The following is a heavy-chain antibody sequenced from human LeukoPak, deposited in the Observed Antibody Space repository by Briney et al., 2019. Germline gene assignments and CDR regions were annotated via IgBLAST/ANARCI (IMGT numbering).Heavy chain of an antibody. Sequence: PSETLSLTCAVSGGSITTTNWWSWVRQPPGKGLEWIGEVHLSGATNYNPSLESRVSMSIDKSKNHLSLEVTSVTAADTAIYYCTRESGAYSPFGFWGQGTLLTVSS. CDR2: VHLSGAT. CDR1: GGSITTTNW. CDR3: TRESGAYSPFGF. D-gene: IGHD1-26*01. J-gene: IGHJ4*02. V-gene: IGHV4-4*02.